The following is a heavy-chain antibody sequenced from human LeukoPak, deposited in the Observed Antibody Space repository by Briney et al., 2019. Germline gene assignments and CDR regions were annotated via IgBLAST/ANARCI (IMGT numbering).Heavy chain of an antibody. V-gene: IGHV1-46*01. Sequence: ASVKVSCKASGYTFTSYYMHWVRQAPGQGLEWMGMINPSGGSTTYAQKFQGRVTLTRDTSTSTVYMELSSLRSEDTAVYHGARGPPYGGYVNYWGQGTLVTVSS. D-gene: IGHD5-12*01. CDR3: ARGPPYGGYVNY. J-gene: IGHJ4*02. CDR2: INPSGGST. CDR1: GYTFTSYY.